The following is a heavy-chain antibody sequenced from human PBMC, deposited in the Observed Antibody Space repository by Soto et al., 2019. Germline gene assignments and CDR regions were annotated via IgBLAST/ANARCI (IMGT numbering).Heavy chain of an antibody. J-gene: IGHJ4*02. D-gene: IGHD3-10*01. Sequence: QVRLQESGPGLVKPSQTLSLTCAVAGVPISSGGYYWSWIRQHPGQGLEWIGYIYYSGSTSYNQSLEGGVTIAVDTAQNQFSRKLSSVTAADQAVNYCARETTMDCGVIHTPCYVHWGQGTLVTVSS. CDR2: IYYSGST. CDR3: ARETTMDCGVIHTPCYVH. V-gene: IGHV4-31*11. CDR1: GVPISSGGYY.